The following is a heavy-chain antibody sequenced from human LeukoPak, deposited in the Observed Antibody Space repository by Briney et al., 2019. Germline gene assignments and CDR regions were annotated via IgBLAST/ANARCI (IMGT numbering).Heavy chain of an antibody. D-gene: IGHD3-10*01. Sequence: PSATLSLTCLVSGGSVSSGSYYWSWIRQPPGKGVAWIGDTYYGGNTDYNPSLKSRVTISIDTSKNQVSLKMNPVTAADTAVYYCARGGYGSGGSDCWGQGIQVTVSS. CDR3: ARGGYGSGGSDC. CDR2: TYYGGNT. V-gene: IGHV4-61*01. CDR1: GGSVSSGSYY. J-gene: IGHJ4*02.